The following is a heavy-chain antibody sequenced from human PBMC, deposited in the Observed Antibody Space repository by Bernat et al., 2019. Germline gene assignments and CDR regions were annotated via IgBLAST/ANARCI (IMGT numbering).Heavy chain of an antibody. J-gene: IGHJ4*02. CDR2: INHSGST. Sequence: QVQLQQWGAGLLKPSETLSLTCAVYGGSFSGYYWSWIRQPPGKGLEWIGEINHSGSTNYNPSLKSRVTISVDTSKNQFSLKLSSVTAADTAVYYCARGALWPRGVCDYWGQGTLVTVSS. CDR3: ARGALWPRGVCDY. V-gene: IGHV4-34*01. CDR1: GGSFSGYY. D-gene: IGHD2-8*01.